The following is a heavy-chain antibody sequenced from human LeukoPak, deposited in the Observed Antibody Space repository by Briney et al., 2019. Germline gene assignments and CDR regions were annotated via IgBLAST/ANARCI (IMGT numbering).Heavy chain of an antibody. CDR2: INPSGGST. V-gene: IGHV1-46*01. CDR3: ARQWKYSGSYSIYYFDY. D-gene: IGHD1-26*01. Sequence: ASVKVSCKASGYTFTSYYMHWVRQAPGQGLEWMGIINPSGGSTSYAQKFQGRVTMTRDTSTSTVYMELSSLRSEDTAVYYCARQWKYSGSYSIYYFDYWGQGTLVTVSS. J-gene: IGHJ4*02. CDR1: GYTFTSYY.